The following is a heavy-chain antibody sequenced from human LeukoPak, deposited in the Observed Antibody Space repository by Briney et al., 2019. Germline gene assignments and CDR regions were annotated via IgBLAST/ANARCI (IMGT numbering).Heavy chain of an antibody. CDR1: GGSISSYY. Sequence: SETLSLTCTVSGGSISSYYWSWIRQPAGKGLEWIGRIYTSGSTNYNPSLKSRVSISVDTSKNQFSLDVSSVTSADSAVYYCARAWYTSGWLVLDPWGQGTLVTVSS. CDR2: IYTSGST. CDR3: ARAWYTSGWLVLDP. D-gene: IGHD6-19*01. V-gene: IGHV4-4*07. J-gene: IGHJ5*02.